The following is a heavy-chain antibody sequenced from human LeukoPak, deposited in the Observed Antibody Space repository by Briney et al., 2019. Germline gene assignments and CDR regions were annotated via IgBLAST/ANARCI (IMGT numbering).Heavy chain of an antibody. CDR1: GFTFSSYW. J-gene: IGHJ4*02. CDR3: ARSPRVPAAIRFDY. D-gene: IGHD2-2*02. CDR2: IKEDGSQK. Sequence: GGSLRLSCAASGFTFSSYWMSWVRQAPGKGLEWVANIKEDGSQKYYVDSVKGRFTISRDNVKNSLYLQMNSLGAEDTAIYFCARSPRVPAAIRFDYWDQGTLVTVSP. V-gene: IGHV3-7*01.